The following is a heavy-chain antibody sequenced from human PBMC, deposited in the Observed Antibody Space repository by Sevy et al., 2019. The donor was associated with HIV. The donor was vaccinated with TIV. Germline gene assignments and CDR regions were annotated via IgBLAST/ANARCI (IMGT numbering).Heavy chain of an antibody. V-gene: IGHV3-23*01. CDR3: AKTLGAIASPFDY. CDR2: ISNSGDRT. D-gene: IGHD7-27*01. Sequence: GGSLRLSCAASGFSFNTYAMTWVRQAPGKGLEWVSVISNSGDRTYYADSVKGRFTISRDNSKNTLFLQMISLRAGDTAVYYCAKTLGAIASPFDYRGQGTLVTVSS. CDR1: GFSFNTYA. J-gene: IGHJ4*02.